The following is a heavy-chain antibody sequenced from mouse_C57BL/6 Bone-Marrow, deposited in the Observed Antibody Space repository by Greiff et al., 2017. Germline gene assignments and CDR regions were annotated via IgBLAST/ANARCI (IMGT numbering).Heavy chain of an antibody. CDR1: GYSITSGYY. D-gene: IGHD2-5*01. CDR2: ISYDGSN. CDR3: AAPYYSNSRGFAY. V-gene: IGHV3-6*01. J-gene: IGHJ3*01. Sequence: DVKLQESGPGLVKPSQSLSLTCSVTGYSITSGYYWNWIRQFPGNKLEWMGYISYDGSNNYNPSLKNRISITRDTSKNQFFLKLNSVTTEDTATYYCAAPYYSNSRGFAYWGQGTLVTVSA.